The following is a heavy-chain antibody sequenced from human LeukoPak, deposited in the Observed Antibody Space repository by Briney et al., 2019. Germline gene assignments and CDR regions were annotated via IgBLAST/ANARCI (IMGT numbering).Heavy chain of an antibody. CDR3: ARFRSGLFDY. CDR1: GDSISSYY. V-gene: IGHV4-59*01. CDR2: IYYSGST. Sequence: SETLSLTCTVSGDSISSYYWSWIRQPPGKGLEWIGYIYYSGSTNYNPSLKSRVTISLDTSKNQFSLKLSSVTAADTAVYYCARFRSGLFDYWGQGTLVTVSS. D-gene: IGHD3-10*01. J-gene: IGHJ4*02.